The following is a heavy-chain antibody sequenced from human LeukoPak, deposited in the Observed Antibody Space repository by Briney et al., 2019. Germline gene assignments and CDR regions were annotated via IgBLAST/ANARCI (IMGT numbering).Heavy chain of an antibody. Sequence: PGGSLRLSCAASGFTFSSYTMSWVRQAPGKGLEWVAAIKEDGSEEYYMDSVKGRFTISRDNAKNSLYLQMNSLRDEDTAVYHCATYINWVAGDVWGQGTAVSVSS. CDR3: ATYINWVAGDV. CDR1: GFTFSSYT. D-gene: IGHD1-1*01. V-gene: IGHV3-7*01. J-gene: IGHJ6*02. CDR2: IKEDGSEE.